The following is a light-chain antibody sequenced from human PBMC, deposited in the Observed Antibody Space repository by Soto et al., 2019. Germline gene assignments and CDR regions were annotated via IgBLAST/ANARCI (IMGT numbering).Light chain of an antibody. CDR2: GAS. CDR3: QQYNNWPPRT. J-gene: IGKJ2*01. CDR1: QSISNH. V-gene: IGKV3-15*01. Sequence: EIVMTQSPVTLSVSPGERATLSCRASQSISNHLAWYQQKPGQPPRLLIYGASTRATGIPARFSGSGSGTEFTLTISSLQSEDCAVYYCQQYNNWPPRTFGQGTKLEIK.